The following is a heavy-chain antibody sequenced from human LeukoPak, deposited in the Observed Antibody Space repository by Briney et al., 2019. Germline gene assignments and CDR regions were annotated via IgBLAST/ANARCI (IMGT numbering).Heavy chain of an antibody. J-gene: IGHJ4*02. CDR2: INSDASTI. CDR3: AKAPHSILGYFDY. D-gene: IGHD1-26*01. CDR1: GLTFSSDW. Sequence: GGSLRLSCAASGLTFSSDWMHWVRQVPGKGLVWVSRINSDASTINYADSVKGRFTISRDNSKNTLYLQMNSLRAEDTAVYYCAKAPHSILGYFDYWGQGALVTVSS. V-gene: IGHV3-74*01.